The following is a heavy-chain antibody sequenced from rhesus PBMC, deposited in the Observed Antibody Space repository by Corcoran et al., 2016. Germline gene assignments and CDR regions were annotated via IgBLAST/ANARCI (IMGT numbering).Heavy chain of an antibody. J-gene: IGHJ4*01. CDR1: GFTFGSTG. CDR3: AKGRSWGIEY. Sequence: EVQLVESGGGLVQPGGSLRLSCAASGFTFGSTGMSWVRQAPGKGLEWVSHLSPGGGNTFYTNSVKGRFTISGDNSKNTLSLQMNSLRPEDTAVYYCAKGRSWGIEYWGQGVLVTVSS. D-gene: IGHD3-34*01. V-gene: IGHV3S5*01. CDR2: LSPGGGNT.